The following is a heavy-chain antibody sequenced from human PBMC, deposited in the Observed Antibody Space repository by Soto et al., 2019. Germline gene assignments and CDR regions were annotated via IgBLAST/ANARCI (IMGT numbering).Heavy chain of an antibody. Sequence: GGSLRLSCAASGFTFSNAWMSWVRQAPGKGLEWVGRIKRKTDGGTTDYAAPVKGRFTISRDDSKNTLYLQMNSLKTEDTAVYYCTTAATTVATIDYWGQGTLVTVSS. D-gene: IGHD4-17*01. CDR2: IKRKTDGGTT. CDR3: TTAATTVATIDY. CDR1: GFTFSNAW. V-gene: IGHV3-15*01. J-gene: IGHJ4*02.